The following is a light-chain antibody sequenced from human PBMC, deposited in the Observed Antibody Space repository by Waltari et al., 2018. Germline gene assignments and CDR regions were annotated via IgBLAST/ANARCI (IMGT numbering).Light chain of an antibody. CDR2: GAS. Sequence: EIMLTQSPGTLSLSPGERATLSCRASQRIGIYLAWYQQRPGQAPRLLIYGASNRATGIPDGFSGSGSGTDFSLTISRLDPEDFAVYYCQHYVRLPVTFGHGTKVEIK. CDR3: QHYVRLPVT. CDR1: QRIGIY. V-gene: IGKV3-20*01. J-gene: IGKJ1*01.